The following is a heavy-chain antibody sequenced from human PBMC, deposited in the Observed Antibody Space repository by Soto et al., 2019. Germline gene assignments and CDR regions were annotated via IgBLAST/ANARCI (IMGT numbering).Heavy chain of an antibody. V-gene: IGHV3-7*01. CDR1: GFTFSSYW. J-gene: IGHJ2*01. Sequence: EAQLVESGGGLVQPGGSLRLSCAASGFTFSSYWMSWVRQAPGKGLEWVANIKQDGNEESYVDSVKGRFTISRENTKHSLFLQMNSLRAEDTAVYYCASWGFIVATNWYFDLWGRGTLVTVSS. D-gene: IGHD5-12*01. CDR3: ASWGFIVATNWYFDL. CDR2: IKQDGNEE.